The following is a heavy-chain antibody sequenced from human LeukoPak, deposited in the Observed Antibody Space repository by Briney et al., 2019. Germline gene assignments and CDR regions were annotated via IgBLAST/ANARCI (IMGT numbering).Heavy chain of an antibody. Sequence: GGSLRLSCAASGFTFSRIAMTWVRQAPGKGLEWVSTIRSNGDTAYNAGSVRGRFAISRDSSKNALFLQMNSLRVEDTAIYYCAKGQELDDGVFDSWGQGTLVTVSS. CDR1: GFTFSRIA. D-gene: IGHD1-1*01. CDR2: IRSNGDTA. J-gene: IGHJ4*02. V-gene: IGHV3-23*01. CDR3: AKGQELDDGVFDS.